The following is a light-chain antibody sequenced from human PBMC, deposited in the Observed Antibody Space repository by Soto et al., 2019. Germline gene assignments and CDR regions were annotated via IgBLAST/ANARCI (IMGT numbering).Light chain of an antibody. J-gene: IGLJ2*01. CDR1: SSDVGDYNY. Sequence: QSALTQPPSASGTPGQSVTIPCTGTSSDVGDYNYVSWYQQHPGKAPKLVIYEVSRRPSGVPDRFSGSKSGNTASLTVSGLQAEDEADYYCSSNAGSNNLVFGGGTKGDRP. V-gene: IGLV2-8*01. CDR2: EVS. CDR3: SSNAGSNNLV.